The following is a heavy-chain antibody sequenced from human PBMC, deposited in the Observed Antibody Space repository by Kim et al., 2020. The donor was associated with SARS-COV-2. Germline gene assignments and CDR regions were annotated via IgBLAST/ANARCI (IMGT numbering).Heavy chain of an antibody. D-gene: IGHD6-19*01. Sequence: SETLSLTCTVSGGSISSGSYYWSWIRQPAGKGLEWIGRIYTSGSTNYNPSLKSRVTISVDTSKNQFSLKLSSVTAADTAVYYCAGPRAVAGENYYYYGMDVWGQGTTVTVSS. CDR2: IYTSGST. V-gene: IGHV4-61*02. J-gene: IGHJ6*02. CDR3: AGPRAVAGENYYYYGMDV. CDR1: GGSISSGSYY.